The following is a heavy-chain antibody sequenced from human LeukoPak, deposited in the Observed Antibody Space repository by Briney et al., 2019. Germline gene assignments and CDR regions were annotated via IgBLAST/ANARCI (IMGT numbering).Heavy chain of an antibody. Sequence: GESLKISCKGSGYTFTTYWIGWVRQLPGRGLEWMGIIYPVDSDTRYSPSFQGQVTISADKSISTAYLQWSSLKASDTAMYYCTRLGDGDSFDYWGQGTLVTVSS. V-gene: IGHV5-51*01. D-gene: IGHD3-10*01. J-gene: IGHJ4*02. CDR1: GYTFTTYW. CDR2: IYPVDSDT. CDR3: TRLGDGDSFDY.